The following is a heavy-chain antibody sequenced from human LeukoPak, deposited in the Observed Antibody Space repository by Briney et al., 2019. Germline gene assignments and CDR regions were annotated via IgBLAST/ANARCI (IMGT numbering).Heavy chain of an antibody. CDR1: GFTFSSYS. V-gene: IGHV3-21*01. D-gene: IGHD3-22*01. CDR2: ISSTSSYI. J-gene: IGHJ4*02. CDR3: ARELMGLTMIVVVNPIDY. Sequence: GGSLRLSCAATGFTFSSYSMNWVRQAPGKGLEWVSSISSTSSYIYYADSVKGRFTISRDNSKNSLFLQMNSLRAEDTAVYYCARELMGLTMIVVVNPIDYWGQGALVTVSS.